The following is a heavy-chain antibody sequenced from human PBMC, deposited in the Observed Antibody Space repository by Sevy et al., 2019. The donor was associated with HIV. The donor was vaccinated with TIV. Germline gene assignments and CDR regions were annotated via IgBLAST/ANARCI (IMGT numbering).Heavy chain of an antibody. CDR3: ARAYCSGGSCYSLAY. CDR2: ISPHNGDT. D-gene: IGHD2-15*01. CDR1: GYTFSTYR. J-gene: IGHJ4*02. Sequence: ASVKVSCKVSGYTFSTYRIMWVRQARGQGLEWMGWISPHNGDTNYAQKFQGRVTMITDTSTTTAHMVLGSLRSDDTAVYYCARAYCSGGSCYSLAYWGQGTQVTVSS. V-gene: IGHV1-18*01.